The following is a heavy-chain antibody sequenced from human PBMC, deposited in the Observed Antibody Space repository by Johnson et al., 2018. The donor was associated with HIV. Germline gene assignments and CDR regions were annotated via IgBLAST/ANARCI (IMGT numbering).Heavy chain of an antibody. Sequence: VQLVESGGGVAQPGTSLRLSSAASRFTFPSFAMHWVRQAPGKGLEWVAFISYDGSNKYYAASVKGRFTISRDNSKNTLFLQMNSLRAGDTAVYYCARKADAIDIWGQGTMVTVSS. CDR3: ARKADAIDI. V-gene: IGHV3-30-3*01. CDR1: RFTFPSFA. CDR2: ISYDGSNK. J-gene: IGHJ3*02.